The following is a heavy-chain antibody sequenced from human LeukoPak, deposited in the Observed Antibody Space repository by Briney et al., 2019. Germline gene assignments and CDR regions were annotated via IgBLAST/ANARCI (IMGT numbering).Heavy chain of an antibody. CDR3: ARVPRSYYYYYYMDV. V-gene: IGHV4-59*01. CDR1: GGCISGYR. J-gene: IGHJ6*03. CDR2: IYYSGSS. Sequence: PETLSLTCNVSGGCISGYRWSWIRQPPGKGLEWLGYIYYSGSSNYNPSLKSRVTISADTSKNQFSLKLSSVTAADTAVYYCARVPRSYYYYYYMDVWGKGTTVTVSS.